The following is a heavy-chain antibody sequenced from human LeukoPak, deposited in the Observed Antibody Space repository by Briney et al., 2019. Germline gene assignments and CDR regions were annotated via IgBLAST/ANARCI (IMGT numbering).Heavy chain of an antibody. CDR1: GFTFSSYA. J-gene: IGHJ4*02. CDR2: ISGSGGST. V-gene: IGHV3-23*01. Sequence: PGGSLRPSCAASGFTFSSYAMSWVRQAPGKGLEWVSAISGSGGSTYYADSVKGRFTISRDSSKNTLYLQMNSLRAEDTAVYYCAKDLAGDPGYWGQGTLVTVSS. CDR3: AKDLAGDPGY. D-gene: IGHD6-19*01.